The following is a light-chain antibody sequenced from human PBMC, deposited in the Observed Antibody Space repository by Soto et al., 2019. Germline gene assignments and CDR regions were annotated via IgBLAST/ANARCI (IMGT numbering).Light chain of an antibody. Sequence: DVVMTQSPLSLPVTPGEPASISCRSSQSLLYSNGYNYLDWYLQKPGQSPQLLIYLGSYRASGVTDRFTGSGSGTDFTLKISRVEAEDVGVYYCMQALQTPFTFGPGTKVEIK. J-gene: IGKJ3*01. CDR2: LGS. CDR1: QSLLYSNGYNY. V-gene: IGKV2-28*01. CDR3: MQALQTPFT.